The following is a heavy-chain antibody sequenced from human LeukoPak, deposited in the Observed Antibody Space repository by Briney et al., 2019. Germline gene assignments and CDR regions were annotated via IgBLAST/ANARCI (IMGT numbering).Heavy chain of an antibody. V-gene: IGHV3-23*01. J-gene: IGHJ5*02. CDR3: CATGVLLSNWFDP. Sequence: GGSLRLSCAASGFTFSSYAMSWVRQGLGKGLEWVSAISGSGHSIYYADSVKGRFTISRDNSKNTLYLQMNSLRAEDTAVYYCCATGVLLSNWFDPWGQGTLVTVSS. CDR1: GFTFSSYA. D-gene: IGHD2-8*01. CDR2: ISGSGHSI.